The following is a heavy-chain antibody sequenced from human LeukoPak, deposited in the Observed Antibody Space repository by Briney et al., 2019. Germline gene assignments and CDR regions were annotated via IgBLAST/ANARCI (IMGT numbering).Heavy chain of an antibody. V-gene: IGHV4-59*01. D-gene: IGHD3-10*01. CDR2: ITGSIYFSGST. CDR3: ARDSRDYGSGSYWDV. CDR1: GGSISNYY. Sequence: SETLSLTCTVSGGSISNYYWNWIRQPPGKGPEWIGYITGSIYFSGSTSYDPSLESRVTISVDTSKNQFSLTLNSVTAADTAVYYCARDSRDYGSGSYWDVWGQGTPVTVSS. J-gene: IGHJ6*02.